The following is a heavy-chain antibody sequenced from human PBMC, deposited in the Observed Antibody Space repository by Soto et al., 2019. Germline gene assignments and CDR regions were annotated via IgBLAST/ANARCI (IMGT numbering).Heavy chain of an antibody. CDR3: ATDQRSSTWGDFDS. J-gene: IGHJ4*02. D-gene: IGHD6-13*01. CDR2: ISSSSSYI. Sequence: EVQLVESGGGLVKPGGSLRLSCAASGFTFSDYSMNWVRQAPGKGREWVSSISSSSSYIYYADSVKGRFTVSRDNAKISLYLQMDSLRAEDTAIYYCATDQRSSTWGDFDSWGQGTLVAVSS. V-gene: IGHV3-21*01. CDR1: GFTFSDYS.